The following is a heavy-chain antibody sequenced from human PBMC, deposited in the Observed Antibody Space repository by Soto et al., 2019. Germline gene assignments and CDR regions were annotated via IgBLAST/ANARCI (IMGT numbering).Heavy chain of an antibody. Sequence: GGSLRLSCAASGFTFSSYAMSWVRQAPGKGLEWVSAISGSGGSTYYADSVKGRFTISRDNSKNTLYLQMNSLRAEDTAVYYCAKAVKVTMVRGVIRDYYYYYMDVWGKGTTVTVSS. CDR3: AKAVKVTMVRGVIRDYYYYYMDV. V-gene: IGHV3-23*01. D-gene: IGHD3-10*01. J-gene: IGHJ6*03. CDR1: GFTFSSYA. CDR2: ISGSGGST.